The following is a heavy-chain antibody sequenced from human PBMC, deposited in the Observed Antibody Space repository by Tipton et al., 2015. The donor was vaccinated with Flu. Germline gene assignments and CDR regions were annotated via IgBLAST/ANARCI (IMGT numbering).Heavy chain of an antibody. Sequence: GLVKPSETLSLTCTVSGGSISSSSYYWGWIRQPPGKGPEWIGSMYYSGSTYYNPSLKSRFTISVDTSKNQFSLKVNSVTAADTAVYYCARILSPRRFDPWGQGTLVTVSS. CDR3: ARILSPRRFDP. V-gene: IGHV4-39*01. CDR2: MYYSGST. D-gene: IGHD3-16*01. J-gene: IGHJ5*02. CDR1: GGSISSSSYY.